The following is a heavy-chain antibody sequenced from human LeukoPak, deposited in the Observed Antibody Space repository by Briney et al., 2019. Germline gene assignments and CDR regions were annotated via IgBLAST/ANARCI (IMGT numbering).Heavy chain of an antibody. V-gene: IGHV4-39*01. D-gene: IGHD3-22*01. J-gene: IGHJ5*02. Sequence: SETLSLTCTVSGGSISSSSYYWGWIRQPPGTGLEWLGSIYYSGSTYYSPSLKSRVTISVDTSKNQFSLKLSSVTAADTAVYYCAGERYDSSGYYPAPWGQGTLVTVSS. CDR3: AGERYDSSGYYPAP. CDR2: IYYSGST. CDR1: GGSISSSSYY.